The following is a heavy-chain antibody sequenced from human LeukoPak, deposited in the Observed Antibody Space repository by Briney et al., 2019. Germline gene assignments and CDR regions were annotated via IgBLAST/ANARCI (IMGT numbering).Heavy chain of an antibody. CDR1: GFTVSSNY. J-gene: IGHJ6*03. Sequence: GGSLRLSCAASGFTVSSNYMSWVRQAPGKGLEWVSVIYSCGSTYYADSVKGRFTISRDNSKNTLYLQMNSLRAKDTAVYYCASDPRPYSSGCRPLESYYMDVWGKGTTVTVSS. CDR2: IYSCGST. CDR3: ASDPRPYSSGCRPLESYYMDV. D-gene: IGHD6-19*01. V-gene: IGHV3-66*01.